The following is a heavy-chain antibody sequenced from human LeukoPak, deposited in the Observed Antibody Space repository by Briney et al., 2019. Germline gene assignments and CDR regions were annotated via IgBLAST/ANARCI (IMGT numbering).Heavy chain of an antibody. CDR2: ISGSGGST. CDR3: AKAYDILTGYNGPDY. V-gene: IGHV3-23*01. Sequence: GGSLRLSCAASGFTFSSYWMSWVRQAPGKGLEWVSAISGSGGSTYYADSVKGRFTISRDNSKNTLYLQMNSLRAEDTAVYYCAKAYDILTGYNGPDYWGQGTLVTVSS. CDR1: GFTFSSYW. D-gene: IGHD3-9*01. J-gene: IGHJ4*02.